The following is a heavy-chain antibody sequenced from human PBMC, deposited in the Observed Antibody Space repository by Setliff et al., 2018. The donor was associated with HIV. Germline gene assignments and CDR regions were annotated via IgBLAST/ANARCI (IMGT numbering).Heavy chain of an antibody. J-gene: IGHJ4*02. CDR1: GFRFRSYW. V-gene: IGHV3-7*01. CDR2: VKQDGTET. D-gene: IGHD1-26*01. Sequence: WGSLRLSCAASGFRFRSYWMSWVRQAPGKGLESVANVKQDGTETLYVDSVKGRFTISRDNANNLVYLQMNSLRVEDTAVYFCARWGSGSYERVFDYWGQGMLVTVSS. CDR3: ARWGSGSYERVFDY.